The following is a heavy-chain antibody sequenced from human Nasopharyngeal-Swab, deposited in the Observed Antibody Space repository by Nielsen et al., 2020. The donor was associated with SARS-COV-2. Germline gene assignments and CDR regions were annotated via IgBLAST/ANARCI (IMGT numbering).Heavy chain of an antibody. J-gene: IGHJ6*02. D-gene: IGHD1-1*01. Sequence: GGSLRLSCAASGFTFSSYELNWVRQAPGKGLEWVSYISSSGSTIYYADSVKGRFTISRDNAKNSLYLQMNSLSAEDTAVYYCARTNSPYYYYGMDVWGQGTTVTVSS. CDR1: GFTFSSYE. CDR3: ARTNSPYYYYGMDV. V-gene: IGHV3-48*03. CDR2: ISSSGSTI.